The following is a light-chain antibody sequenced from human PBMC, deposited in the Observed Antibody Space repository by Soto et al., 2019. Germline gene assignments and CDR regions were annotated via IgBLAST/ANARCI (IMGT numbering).Light chain of an antibody. CDR1: SREVGGYNY. Sequence: QSAPTQPPPPAGAPGPVVTLSLTWNSREVGGYNYVSWYQQHPGKAPKLMIYEVSKRPSGVPDRFSGSKSDNTASLTVSGLQAEDEADYYCSSYAGSNNLRVFGSGTKVTVL. V-gene: IGLV2-8*01. CDR3: SSYAGSNNLRV. J-gene: IGLJ1*01. CDR2: EVS.